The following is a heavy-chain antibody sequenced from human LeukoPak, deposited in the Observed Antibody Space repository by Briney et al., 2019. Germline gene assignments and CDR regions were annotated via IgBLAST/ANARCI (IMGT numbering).Heavy chain of an antibody. Sequence: GGSLRLSCAASGFTFSSYAMSGVRQAPGKGLEWVSAISGSGGSTYCADSVKGRFTISRDNSKNTMYLQMNSLRAEDTAVYYCAKENKWELEGAYWGQGTLVTVSS. CDR2: ISGSGGST. J-gene: IGHJ4*02. D-gene: IGHD1-26*01. CDR3: AKENKWELEGAY. V-gene: IGHV3-23*01. CDR1: GFTFSSYA.